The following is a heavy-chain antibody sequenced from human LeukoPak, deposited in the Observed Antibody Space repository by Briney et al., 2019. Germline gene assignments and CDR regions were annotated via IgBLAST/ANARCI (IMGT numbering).Heavy chain of an antibody. D-gene: IGHD6-19*01. CDR2: LSSDGSVT. J-gene: IGHJ4*02. CDR3: VRDRPYTSGLSDY. CDR1: GFTFSTYW. V-gene: IGHV3-74*01. Sequence: PGGSLRLSCAASGFTFSTYWMHWVRQGPGKGPVWVSRLSSDGSVTNHADSAKGRFTISRDNAKNTLYLQMNSLRAEDTAVYYCVRDRPYTSGLSDYWGQGTLVTVSS.